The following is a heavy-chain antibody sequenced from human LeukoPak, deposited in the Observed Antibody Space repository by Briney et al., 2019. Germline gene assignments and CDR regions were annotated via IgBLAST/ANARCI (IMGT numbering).Heavy chain of an antibody. CDR2: IIPIFGTA. Sequence: SVKVSCKASGGTFISYAISWVRQAPGQGLEWMGGIIPIFGTANYAQKLQGRVTITADESTSTAYMELSSLRSEDTAVYYCARASYSSSGGDYWGQGTLVTVSS. V-gene: IGHV1-69*01. J-gene: IGHJ4*02. CDR1: GGTFISYA. CDR3: ARASYSSSGGDY. D-gene: IGHD6-6*01.